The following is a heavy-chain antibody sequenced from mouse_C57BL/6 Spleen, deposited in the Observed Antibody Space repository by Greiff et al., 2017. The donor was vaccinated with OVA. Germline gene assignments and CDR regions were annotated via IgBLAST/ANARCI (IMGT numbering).Heavy chain of an antibody. CDR3: ARGLYGNEVFAY. J-gene: IGHJ3*01. CDR2: INPNNGGT. V-gene: IGHV1-26*01. D-gene: IGHD2-1*01. Sequence: EVQLQQPGPELVKPGASVKISCKASGYTFTDYYMNWVKQSHGKSLEWIGDINPNNGGTSYNQKFKGKATLTVDKSSSTAYMELRSLTSEDSAVYYCARGLYGNEVFAYWGQGTLVTVSA. CDR1: GYTFTDYY.